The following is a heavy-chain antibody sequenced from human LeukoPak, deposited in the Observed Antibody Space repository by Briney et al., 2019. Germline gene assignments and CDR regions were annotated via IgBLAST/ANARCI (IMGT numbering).Heavy chain of an antibody. CDR3: ARGQAVFSKAAAAPKLMSYWFDP. CDR2: IYYSGST. CDR1: GGSISSSSYY. J-gene: IGHJ5*02. D-gene: IGHD6-13*01. Sequence: PSETLSLTCTVSGGSISSSSYYWGWIRQPPGKGLEWIGSIYYSGSTYYNPSLKSRVTISVDTSKNQFSLKLSSVTAADTAVYYCARGQAVFSKAAAAPKLMSYWFDPWGQGTLVTVSS. V-gene: IGHV4-39*07.